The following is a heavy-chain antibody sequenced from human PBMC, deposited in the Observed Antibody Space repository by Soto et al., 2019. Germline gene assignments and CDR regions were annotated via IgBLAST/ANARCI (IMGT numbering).Heavy chain of an antibody. CDR2: IYYSGST. CDR1: GGSISGGDYY. Sequence: QVQLQESGPGLVKPSQTLSLTCTVSGGSISGGDYYWSWIRQTPGKGLEWIGYIYYSGSTYYNPSLKSRVTISVDTSKNQFSPELSSVTAADTAVYYCARTLYGDYAGDAKDDYWGQGTLVTVSS. V-gene: IGHV4-30-4*01. J-gene: IGHJ4*02. D-gene: IGHD4-17*01. CDR3: ARTLYGDYAGDAKDDY.